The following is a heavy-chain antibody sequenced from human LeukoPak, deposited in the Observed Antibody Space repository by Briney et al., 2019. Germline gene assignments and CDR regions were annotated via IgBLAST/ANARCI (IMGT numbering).Heavy chain of an antibody. CDR1: GGSISSYY. V-gene: IGHV4-59*01. CDR2: IYYSGST. CDR3: ARGNTVTTPYYYYYYMDV. Sequence: SETLSLTCSVSGGSISSYYWSWIRQPPGKGLEWIGYIYYSGSTNYNPSLKSRVTISVDTSKNQFSLKLSSVTAADTAVYYCARGNTVTTPYYYYYYMDVWGKGTTVTVSS. J-gene: IGHJ6*03. D-gene: IGHD4-11*01.